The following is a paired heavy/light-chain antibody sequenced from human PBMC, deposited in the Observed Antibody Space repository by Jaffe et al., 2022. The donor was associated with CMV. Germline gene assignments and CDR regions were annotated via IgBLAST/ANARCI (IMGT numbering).Heavy chain of an antibody. Sequence: QVQLVQSGAEVKKPGSSVKVSCKASGGTFSSYAISWVRQAPGQGLEWMGGIIPIFGTANYAQKFQGRVTITADESTSTAYMELSSLRSEDTAVYYCARDYRAIAVAGTVPYWYFDLWGRGTLVTVSS. V-gene: IGHV1-69*01. CDR3: ARDYRAIAVAGTVPYWYFDL. CDR2: IIPIFGTA. J-gene: IGHJ2*01. D-gene: IGHD6-19*01. CDR1: GGTFSSYA.
Light chain of an antibody. J-gene: IGLJ2*01. CDR3: LLYYGGAL. CDR2: STS. V-gene: IGLV7-43*01. CDR1: TGAVTSGYY. Sequence: QTVVTQEPSLTVSPGGTVTLTCASSTGAVTSGYYPNWFQQKPGQAPRALIYSTSNKHSWTPARFSGSLLGGKAALTLSGVQPEDEAEYYCLLYYGGALFGGGTKLTVL.